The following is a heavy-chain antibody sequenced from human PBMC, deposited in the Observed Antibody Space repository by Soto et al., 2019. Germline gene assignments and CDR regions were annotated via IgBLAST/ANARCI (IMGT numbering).Heavy chain of an antibody. Sequence: QVQLVDSGGGVVQPGRSLRLSCAASGFTFSSFGMHWVRQAPGKGLEWVAVICFDGSDKYYADSVKGRFTNSRDNSKNTLYLQMDSLRAEDTAVYYCTRGNGYSYGQHDCWGQGNLVTVSS. V-gene: IGHV3-33*01. CDR3: TRGNGYSYGQHDC. J-gene: IGHJ4*02. CDR1: GFTFSSFG. D-gene: IGHD5-18*01. CDR2: ICFDGSDK.